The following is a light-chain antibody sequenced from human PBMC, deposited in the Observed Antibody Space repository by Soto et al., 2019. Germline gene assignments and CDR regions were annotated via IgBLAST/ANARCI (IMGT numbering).Light chain of an antibody. Sequence: EIVLTQSPGTLSLSPGERATLSCRASQSVSSSLAWYQQKPGQAPRLLIHGASSSATGIPDRFSGSGSGTDFTLTISRLEPEDFAVYYCQQYGSSPPLTFGGGTKVEIK. CDR3: QQYGSSPPLT. CDR2: GAS. CDR1: QSVSSS. J-gene: IGKJ4*01. V-gene: IGKV3-20*01.